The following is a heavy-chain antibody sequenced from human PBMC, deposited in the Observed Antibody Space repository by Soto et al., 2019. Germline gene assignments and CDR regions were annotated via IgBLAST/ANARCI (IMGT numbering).Heavy chain of an antibody. CDR2: ISFDGSNK. V-gene: IGHV3-30*18. D-gene: IGHD3-10*01. CDR1: GFTFSSHG. Sequence: QVQLVESGGGVVQPGRSLRVSCAASGFTFSSHGMHWVRQAPGKGLEWVAVISFDGSNKYYADSVKGRFTISRDNSKNQVYLQMISLRAEDTAVYYCAKDYCGSGRGGMDVWGQGTTVTVSS. CDR3: AKDYCGSGRGGMDV. J-gene: IGHJ6*02.